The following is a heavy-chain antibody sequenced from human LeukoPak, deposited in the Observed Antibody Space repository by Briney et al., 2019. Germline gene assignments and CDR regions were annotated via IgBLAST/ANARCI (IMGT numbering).Heavy chain of an antibody. J-gene: IGHJ4*02. Sequence: ASVKVSCKASGYTFTSYDINWVRQATGQGLEWMGWMSPNSGNTGYAQKFQGRVTITRNTSISTAYMELSSLRSEDTAVYYCARVRKYYDSSGFPYWGQGTLVTVSS. V-gene: IGHV1-8*03. CDR2: MSPNSGNT. CDR3: ARVRKYYDSSGFPY. CDR1: GYTFTSYD. D-gene: IGHD3-22*01.